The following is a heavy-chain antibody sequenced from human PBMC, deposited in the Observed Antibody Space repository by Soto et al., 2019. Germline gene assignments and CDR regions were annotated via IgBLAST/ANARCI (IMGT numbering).Heavy chain of an antibody. D-gene: IGHD6-25*01. Sequence: EVQLLESGGGLVQPGGSLRLSCAASGFTFSSYAMSWVRQAPGKGLEWVSAISGTGGTTYYADSVKGRFTISRDNSRNTRHLQMNSLRAEDTAIYYCAKFFVETGGSSGWPWSFHFWGQGTLVTVSS. CDR3: AKFFVETGGSSGWPWSFHF. CDR2: ISGTGGTT. CDR1: GFTFSSYA. J-gene: IGHJ4*02. V-gene: IGHV3-23*01.